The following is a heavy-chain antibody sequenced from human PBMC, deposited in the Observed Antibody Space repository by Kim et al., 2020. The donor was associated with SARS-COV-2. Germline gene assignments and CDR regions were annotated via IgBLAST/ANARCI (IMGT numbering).Heavy chain of an antibody. CDR2: IYYSGTT. CDR1: GGSVSSEPYY. Sequence: SETLSLTCTVSGGSVSSEPYYWTWIRQPPGKGLEWIGYIYYSGTTNFNPSLKSRVTISRDTSKNQFSLKVTSVTAADTAVYYCARGREVTRDFDYWGQGT. J-gene: IGHJ4*02. CDR3: ARGREVTRDFDY. D-gene: IGHD1-1*01. V-gene: IGHV4-61*01.